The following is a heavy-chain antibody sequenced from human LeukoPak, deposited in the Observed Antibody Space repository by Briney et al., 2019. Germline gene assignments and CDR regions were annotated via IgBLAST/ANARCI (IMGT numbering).Heavy chain of an antibody. CDR2: ITPKSGDT. CDR1: GYTFTDYY. CDR3: ARIYLKSGYTYFDQ. J-gene: IGHJ4*02. V-gene: IGHV1-2*06. Sequence: GASVKVSCKASGYTFTDYYIHWVRQAPGQGLEWMGRITPKSGDTSYAQNFQGGVTMTRDTSIGAAYMELNRLRFDDTALYYCARIYLKSGYTYFDQWGQGTLITVSS. D-gene: IGHD5-18*01.